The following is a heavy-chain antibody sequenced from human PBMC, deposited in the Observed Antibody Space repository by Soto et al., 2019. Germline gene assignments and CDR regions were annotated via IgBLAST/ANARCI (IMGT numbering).Heavy chain of an antibody. CDR2: INPNSGGT. Sequence: ASVKVSCKASGYTFTGYYMHWVRQAPGQGLEWMGWINPNSGGTNYAQKFQGRVTMTGDTSISTAYMELSRLRSDDTAVYYCAREYGGTYYYDSPYFDYWGQGTLVTVSS. D-gene: IGHD3-22*01. V-gene: IGHV1-2*02. CDR3: AREYGGTYYYDSPYFDY. J-gene: IGHJ4*02. CDR1: GYTFTGYY.